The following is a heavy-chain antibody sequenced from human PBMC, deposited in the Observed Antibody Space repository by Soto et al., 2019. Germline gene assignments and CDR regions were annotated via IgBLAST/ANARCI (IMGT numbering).Heavy chain of an antibody. CDR1: GFIFSSYW. CDR3: AREMDDILTGYYNYYFDY. D-gene: IGHD3-9*01. V-gene: IGHV3-74*01. J-gene: IGHJ4*02. Sequence: GGSLRLSCAASGFIFSSYWMHWVRQAPGKGLVWVSRLHSDGRTTSYADSVKGRFTISRDNAKNTLYLQMNSLRAEDTAVYYCAREMDDILTGYYNYYFDYWGQGTLVTVSS. CDR2: LHSDGRTT.